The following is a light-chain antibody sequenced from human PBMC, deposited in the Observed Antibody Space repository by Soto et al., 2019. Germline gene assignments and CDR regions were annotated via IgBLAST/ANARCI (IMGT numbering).Light chain of an antibody. J-gene: IGKJ2*01. Sequence: EIVMTQSPATLSVSPGERATLSCRASQSVSSNLAWYQQKPGQAPMLLIYGASTRATGIPARFSGSGSGTEFTLTISSLQSEDFAVYYGQQYNNWPPYTFGQWTKLEIK. CDR3: QQYNNWPPYT. CDR2: GAS. V-gene: IGKV3-15*01. CDR1: QSVSSN.